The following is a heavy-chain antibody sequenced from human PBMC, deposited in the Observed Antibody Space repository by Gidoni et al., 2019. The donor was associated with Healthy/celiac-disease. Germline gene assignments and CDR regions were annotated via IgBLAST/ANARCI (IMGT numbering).Heavy chain of an antibody. CDR1: GFTVRSNY. CDR2: IYSGGST. Sequence: EVQLVESGGGLIQPGGSLRLSCAASGFTVRSNYMSWVRQAPGKGLEWVSVIYSGGSTYYADSVKGRFTISRDNSKNTLYLQMNSLRAEDTAVYYCARGNYSAGTAPWGSSSSHYYYYGMDVWGQGTTVTVSS. D-gene: IGHD6-6*01. CDR3: ARGNYSAGTAPWGSSSSHYYYYGMDV. V-gene: IGHV3-53*01. J-gene: IGHJ6*02.